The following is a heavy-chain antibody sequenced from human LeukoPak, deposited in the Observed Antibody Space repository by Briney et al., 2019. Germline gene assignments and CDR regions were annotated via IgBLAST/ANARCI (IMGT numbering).Heavy chain of an antibody. V-gene: IGHV3-66*02. Sequence: GGSLRLSCAASGFSVRSNYMNRVRQAPGRGLEWVSAIYTGGTTYYADSVKGRFTISRDNSKNTLYLQMNSLRAEDTAVYYCARDKLGSGYSSDFDYWGQGTLVTVSS. D-gene: IGHD6-19*01. CDR3: ARDKLGSGYSSDFDY. CDR1: GFSVRSNY. CDR2: IYTGGTT. J-gene: IGHJ4*02.